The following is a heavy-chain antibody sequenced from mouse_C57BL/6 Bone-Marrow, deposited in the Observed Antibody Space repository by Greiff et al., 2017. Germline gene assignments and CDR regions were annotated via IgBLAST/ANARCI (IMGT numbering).Heavy chain of an antibody. J-gene: IGHJ3*01. CDR3: TTGQLRFAY. CDR1: GFNIKDDY. V-gene: IGHV14-4*01. Sequence: VHVKQSGAELVRPGASVKLSCTASGFNIKDDYMHWVKQRPEQGLEWIGWIDPENGDTEYASKFQGKATITADTASNTAYLQLSSLTSEDTAVYYCTTGQLRFAYWGQGTLVTVSA. D-gene: IGHD3-2*02. CDR2: IDPENGDT.